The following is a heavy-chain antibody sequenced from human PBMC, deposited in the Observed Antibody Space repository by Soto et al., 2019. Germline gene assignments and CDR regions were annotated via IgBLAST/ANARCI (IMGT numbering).Heavy chain of an antibody. CDR1: GVTFSSYA. D-gene: IGHD3-10*01. J-gene: IGHJ6*02. CDR3: AKDFKVSGSHYGTLNYYYGMDV. V-gene: IGHV3-30-3*01. Sequence: GGSLTLSCAASGVTFSSYAMHWVRQAPGKGLEWEAVISYDGSKKYYVDAVKGRFTVARDNSKNTLFLEMNNLRVEDTAVYFCAKDFKVSGSHYGTLNYYYGMDVWGQGTTVTVSS. CDR2: ISYDGSKK.